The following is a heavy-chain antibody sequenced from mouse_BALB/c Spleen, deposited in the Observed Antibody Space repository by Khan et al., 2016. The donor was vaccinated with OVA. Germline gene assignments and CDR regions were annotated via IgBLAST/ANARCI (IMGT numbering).Heavy chain of an antibody. CDR2: IYPGSGST. V-gene: IGHV1-77*01. J-gene: IGHJ4*01. CDR3: AKIFYGNSDAMDY. Sequence: QVQLQQSGPELVKPGASVKMSCKASGYTFTDYDIRWVKQSTGQGLEWIGEIYPGSGSTFYNEKFKGKATLTADKSSNTAYMQLSSLTSEDSAVYFCAKIFYGNSDAMDYWGQGTAVTVSS. CDR1: GYTFTDYD. D-gene: IGHD2-1*01.